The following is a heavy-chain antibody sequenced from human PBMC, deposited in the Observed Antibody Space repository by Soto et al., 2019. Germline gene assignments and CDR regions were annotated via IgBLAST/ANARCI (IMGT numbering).Heavy chain of an antibody. V-gene: IGHV3-23*01. CDR3: AKDILDYRWYYFDY. J-gene: IGHJ4*02. CDR1: GFTFKNYA. CDR2: ISGNGGST. D-gene: IGHD4-4*01. Sequence: EVQLLESGGGLVQPGGSLRLSCGASGFTFKNYAMSWVRQAPGKRLEWVSGISGNGGSTNYADSVKGRFTTSRDNSKRTLFLQMNSLRAEDTAVYYCAKDILDYRWYYFDYWGQGTLVTVSS.